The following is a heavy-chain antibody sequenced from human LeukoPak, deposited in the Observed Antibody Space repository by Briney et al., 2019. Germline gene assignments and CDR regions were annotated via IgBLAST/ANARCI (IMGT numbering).Heavy chain of an antibody. J-gene: IGHJ6*03. V-gene: IGHV1-69*05. CDR2: IIPIFGTA. D-gene: IGHD2-8*01. CDR3: ARQSHHGYYYYYMDV. CDR1: GGTFSSYA. Sequence: RASVKVPCKASGGTFSSYAISWVRQAPGQGLEWMGGIIPIFGTANYAQKFQGRVTITTDESTSTAYMELSSLRSEDTAVYYCARQSHHGYYYYYMDVWGKGTTVTVSS.